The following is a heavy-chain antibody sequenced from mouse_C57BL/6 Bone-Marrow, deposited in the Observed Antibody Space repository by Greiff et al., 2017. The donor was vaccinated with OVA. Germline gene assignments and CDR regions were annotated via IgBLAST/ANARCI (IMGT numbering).Heavy chain of an antibody. J-gene: IGHJ1*03. CDR2: ISSGSSTI. V-gene: IGHV5-17*01. Sequence: DVKLQESGGGLVKPGGSLKLSCAASGFTFSDYGMHWVRQAPEKGLEWVAYISSGSSTIYYADTVKGRFTISRDNAKNTLFLQMTSLRSEDTAMYYCARYYYGYDAYFDVWGTGTTVTVSS. CDR1: GFTFSDYG. D-gene: IGHD2-2*01. CDR3: ARYYYGYDAYFDV.